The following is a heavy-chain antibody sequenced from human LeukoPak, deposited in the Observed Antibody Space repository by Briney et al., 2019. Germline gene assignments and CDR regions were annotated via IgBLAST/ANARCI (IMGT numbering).Heavy chain of an antibody. CDR3: ARDPTYYYGSGTFSHYYGMDV. D-gene: IGHD3-10*01. CDR1: GFIFSSYE. Sequence: GGSLRLSCAASGFIFSSYEMNWVRQAPGKGLEWVPYISSSGSTIHYLDSVKGRFTVSRDNAKNSLYLQMNSLRAEDTAVYYCARDPTYYYGSGTFSHYYGMDVWGQGTTVTVSS. CDR2: ISSSGSTI. V-gene: IGHV3-48*03. J-gene: IGHJ6*02.